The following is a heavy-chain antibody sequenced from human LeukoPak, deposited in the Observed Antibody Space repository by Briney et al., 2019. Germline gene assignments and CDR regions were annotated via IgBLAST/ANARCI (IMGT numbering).Heavy chain of an antibody. CDR1: GGSISSSSYY. Sequence: SETLSLTCTVSGGSISSSSYYWGWIRQPPGKGLEWIGSIYYSGSTYYNPSLKSRVTISVDTSKNQFSLKLSSVTAADTAVYYCARGAVVTAISNWFDPWGQGTLVTVSS. D-gene: IGHD2-21*02. V-gene: IGHV4-39*01. CDR3: ARGAVVTAISNWFDP. J-gene: IGHJ5*02. CDR2: IYYSGST.